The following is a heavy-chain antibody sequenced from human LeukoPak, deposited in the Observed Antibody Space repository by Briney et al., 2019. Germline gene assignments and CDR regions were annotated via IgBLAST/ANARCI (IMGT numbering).Heavy chain of an antibody. J-gene: IGHJ4*02. CDR1: KFTFSSYW. CDR3: AREGYSPY. CDR2: IKEDGSEK. D-gene: IGHD6-13*01. Sequence: PGGSLRLSCAASKFTFSSYWMSWVRQAPGKGLEWVANIKEDGSEKYYVDSVKGRFTISRDNAKNSLFLQMNSLRAEDTAVYYCAREGYSPYWGQGTLVTVSS. V-gene: IGHV3-7*01.